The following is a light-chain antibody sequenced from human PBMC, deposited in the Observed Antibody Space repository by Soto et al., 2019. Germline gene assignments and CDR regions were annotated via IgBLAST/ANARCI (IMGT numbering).Light chain of an antibody. V-gene: IGKV3-20*01. CDR1: QSADSNY. CDR2: GAS. CDR3: QQYGSSRT. J-gene: IGKJ1*01. Sequence: PVERATLSCRASQSADSNYLAWYQQRPGQAPRLLIYGASSRATGIPDRFSGSGSGTDFTLTISRLEPEDFAVYYCQQYGSSRTFGQGTKVDIK.